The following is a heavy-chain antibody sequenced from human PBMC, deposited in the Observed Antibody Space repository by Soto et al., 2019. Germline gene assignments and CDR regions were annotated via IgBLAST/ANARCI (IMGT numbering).Heavy chain of an antibody. CDR3: ARQNGYDLPPYYYYGMDV. Sequence: PWVSNRVSWSGAEYRIAGYGSGWVSKKPGKGLERMGIIYPGDSDTRYSPSFQGQVTISADKSISTAYLQWSSLKASDTAMYYCARQNGYDLPPYYYYGMDVWGQGTTVTVSS. J-gene: IGHJ6*02. V-gene: IGHV5-51*01. D-gene: IGHD5-12*01. CDR2: IYPGDSDT. CDR1: EYRIAGYG.